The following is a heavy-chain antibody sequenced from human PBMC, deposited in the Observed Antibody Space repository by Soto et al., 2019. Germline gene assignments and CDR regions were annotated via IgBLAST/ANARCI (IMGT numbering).Heavy chain of an antibody. CDR2: IKRDGSEK. CDR3: ARDYDFWSGSNSCFDY. Sequence: EVQLVESGGGLVQPGGSLRLSCAASGFAVSSFWMSWVRQAPGKGLEWVANIKRDGSEKYYVDSEKGRFTISRDNAKNSLYLQMNSLRAEDTAVYYCARDYDFWSGSNSCFDYWGQGTLVTVSS. J-gene: IGHJ4*02. V-gene: IGHV3-7*01. CDR1: GFAVSSFW. D-gene: IGHD3-3*01.